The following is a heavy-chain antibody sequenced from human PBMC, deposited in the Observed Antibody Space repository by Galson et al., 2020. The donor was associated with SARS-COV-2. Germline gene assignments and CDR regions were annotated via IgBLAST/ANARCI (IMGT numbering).Heavy chain of an antibody. CDR3: AVIVKRITVVRGVPKGGDWFDP. J-gene: IGHJ5*02. D-gene: IGHD3-10*01. Sequence: ASETLSLTCTVSAGSISSSIYHWAWIRQPPGTGLEWIGSIHYTGTTYYKPSPKSRVTISVDTSKNQFSLKLNAVTAAATAMYYCAVIVKRITVVRGVPKGGDWFDPWGQGTLVTVSS. V-gene: IGHV4-39*07. CDR2: IHYTGTT. CDR1: AGSISSSIYH.